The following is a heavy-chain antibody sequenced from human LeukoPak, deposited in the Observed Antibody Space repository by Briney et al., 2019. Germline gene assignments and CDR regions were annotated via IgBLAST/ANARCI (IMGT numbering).Heavy chain of an antibody. J-gene: IGHJ4*02. Sequence: GGSLRLSCAASGFTFSGYWMSWVRQAPGKGLEWVANIKQDGSEKYYVDSVKGRFTISRDNAKNSLYLQMNSLRAEDTAVYYCARDGLSIPYYYDSSGYSPFDYWGQGTLVTVSS. V-gene: IGHV3-7*01. D-gene: IGHD3-22*01. CDR1: GFTFSGYW. CDR2: IKQDGSEK. CDR3: ARDGLSIPYYYDSSGYSPFDY.